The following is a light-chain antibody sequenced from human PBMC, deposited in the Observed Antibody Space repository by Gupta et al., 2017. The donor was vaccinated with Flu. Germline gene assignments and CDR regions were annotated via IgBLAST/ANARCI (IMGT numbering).Light chain of an antibody. CDR3: GTWDGSLRTDV. CDR2: ENN. Sequence: QSVFTPPPPISAAPGQSVTISCSGSSSNIGNTYVSWYQQLPGTAPKLLIYENNKRPSGIPDRFSGSKSGTSAALGITGLQTGDEADYYCGTWDGSLRTDVFGTGTKVTVL. J-gene: IGLJ1*01. V-gene: IGLV1-51*02. CDR1: SSNIGNTY.